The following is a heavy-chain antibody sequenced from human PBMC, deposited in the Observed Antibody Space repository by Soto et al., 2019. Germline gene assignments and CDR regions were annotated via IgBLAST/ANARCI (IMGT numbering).Heavy chain of an antibody. CDR1: GGTFSSYT. V-gene: IGHV1-8*02. J-gene: IGHJ6*03. CDR3: ARTQGYYYGSGSYLWYYYYYYMDV. Sequence: GASVKVSCNASGGTFSSYTISWVRQAPGQGLEWMGRIIPNRGNTDYAQKFQGRVTMTRNTSISTAYMELSSLRSEDTAVYYCARTQGYYYGSGSYLWYYYYYYMDVWGKGTTVTVSS. D-gene: IGHD3-10*01. CDR2: IIPNRGNT.